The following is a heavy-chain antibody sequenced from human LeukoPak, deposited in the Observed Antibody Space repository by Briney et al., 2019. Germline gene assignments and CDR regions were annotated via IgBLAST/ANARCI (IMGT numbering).Heavy chain of an antibody. J-gene: IGHJ4*02. CDR3: ARKMYSSGWYFDY. CDR1: GYSFTSYW. D-gene: IGHD6-19*01. CDR2: IYPGDSDT. V-gene: IGHV5-51*01. Sequence: GESLKISCKGSGYSFTSYWIGWERQMPGKGLEWMGIIYPGDSDTRYSPSFQGQVTISADKSISTAYLQWSSLKASDTAMYYCARKMYSSGWYFDYWGQGTLVTVSS.